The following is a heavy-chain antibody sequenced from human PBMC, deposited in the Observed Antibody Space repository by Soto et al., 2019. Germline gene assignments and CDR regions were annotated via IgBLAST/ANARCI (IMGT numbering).Heavy chain of an antibody. D-gene: IGHD1-1*01. V-gene: IGHV3-23*01. CDR1: GFTFSSYA. J-gene: IGHJ6*02. CDR2: ISGSGGST. CDR3: LLEPPRWGYYYYGMDV. Sequence: EVQLLESGGGLVQPGGSLRLSCAASGFTFSSYAMSWVRQAPGKGLEWVSAISGSGGSTYYADSVKGRFTISRDNSKNTLYLQMNSLRAEDTAVYYCLLEPPRWGYYYYGMDVWGQGTTVTVSS.